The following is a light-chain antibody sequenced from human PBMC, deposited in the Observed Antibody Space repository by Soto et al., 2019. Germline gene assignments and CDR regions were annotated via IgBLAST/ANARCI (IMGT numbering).Light chain of an antibody. V-gene: IGLV2-14*03. CDR3: SSYTSSSTPWV. CDR2: DVS. J-gene: IGLJ1*01. CDR1: SSDVGGYNY. Sequence: QSVLTQPTSVSGSPGQSITISCTGTSSDVGGYNYVSWYQHRPGKAPKLMICDVSDRPSGVSNRFSGSKSGNTASLTISGLQAEDEADYYCSSYTSSSTPWVFGTGTKVTVL.